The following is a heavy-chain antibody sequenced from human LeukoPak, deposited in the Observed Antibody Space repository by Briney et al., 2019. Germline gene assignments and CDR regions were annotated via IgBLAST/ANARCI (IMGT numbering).Heavy chain of an antibody. Sequence: PGGSLRLCCAASGFTFSSYGMHWVRQAPGKGLEWVAVIWYDGSNKYYADSVKGRFTISRDNSKNTLYLQMNSLRAEDTAVYYCAKDLEKRWLQSHFDYWGQGTLVTVSS. CDR2: IWYDGSNK. CDR1: GFTFSSYG. CDR3: AKDLEKRWLQSHFDY. D-gene: IGHD5-24*01. J-gene: IGHJ4*02. V-gene: IGHV3-33*06.